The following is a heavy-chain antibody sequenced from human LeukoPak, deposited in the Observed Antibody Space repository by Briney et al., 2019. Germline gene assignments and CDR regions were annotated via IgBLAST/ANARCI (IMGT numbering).Heavy chain of an antibody. CDR3: ARDRQQLLYEHSCPDY. Sequence: GGSLRLSCAASGFTLSSYWMSWVRQAPGKGLEWVANIKQDGSEKYYVDSVKGRFTISRDNAKNSLYLQMNSLRAEYTAVYYCARDRQQLLYEHSCPDYWGQGTLVTVSS. CDR2: IKQDGSEK. V-gene: IGHV3-7*01. J-gene: IGHJ4*02. D-gene: IGHD2-2*02. CDR1: GFTLSSYW.